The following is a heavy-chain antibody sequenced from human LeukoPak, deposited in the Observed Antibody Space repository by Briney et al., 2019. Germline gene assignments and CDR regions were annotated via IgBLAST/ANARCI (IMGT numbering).Heavy chain of an antibody. CDR1: GGTFSSYT. Sequence: SVKVYCKASGGTFSSYTISWVRQAPGQGLEWMGVIIPIFGTSNYAPKFQGRVTITADKSTSTAYMDLSSLKSDDTAVYYCATSITMIRGVIYRGFDFWGQGTLVTVSS. V-gene: IGHV1-69*06. CDR2: IIPIFGTS. J-gene: IGHJ4*02. D-gene: IGHD3-10*01. CDR3: ATSITMIRGVIYRGFDF.